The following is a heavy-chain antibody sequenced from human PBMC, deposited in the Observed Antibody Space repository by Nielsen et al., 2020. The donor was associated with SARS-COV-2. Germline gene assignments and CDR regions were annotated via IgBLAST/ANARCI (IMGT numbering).Heavy chain of an antibody. Sequence: GESLKISCAASGFTFSSFALHWVRQAPGKGLEWVAIISHDGNTLYNGGSVKGRFTISRDNSENTMFLQMNSLRVDDTAVYYCAREGPDSSSSYFDYWGQGTLVTVSS. CDR2: ISHDGNTL. CDR3: AREGPDSSSSYFDY. J-gene: IGHJ4*02. V-gene: IGHV3-30*04. D-gene: IGHD6-6*01. CDR1: GFTFSSFA.